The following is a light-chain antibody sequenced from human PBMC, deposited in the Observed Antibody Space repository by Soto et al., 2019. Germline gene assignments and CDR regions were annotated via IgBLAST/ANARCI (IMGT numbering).Light chain of an antibody. CDR2: KAS. Sequence: DIPSTQCASTLSDSVGARVTTTGGSSQSISSWLAWYQQKPGKAPKLLMYKASSLQSGVPSRFSGSGSGTEFTLTISSLQPDDFATYYCQQYNSYSVTLGRGTKVDIK. V-gene: IGKV1-5*03. CDR3: QQYNSYSVT. J-gene: IGKJ2*01. CDR1: QSISSW.